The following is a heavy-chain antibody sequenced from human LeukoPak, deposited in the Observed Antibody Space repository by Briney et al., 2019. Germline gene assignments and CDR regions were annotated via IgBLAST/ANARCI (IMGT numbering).Heavy chain of an antibody. V-gene: IGHV3-7*01. D-gene: IGHD3-3*01. J-gene: IGHJ6*04. CDR3: ARRSHYDFWSGYYPDV. CDR1: GFTFSSYW. Sequence: GGSLRLSCAASGFTFSSYWMSWVRQAPGKGLEWVANIKQDGSEKYYVDSVKGRFTISRDNAKNSLYLQMNSLRAEDTAVYYCARRSHYDFWSGYYPDVWGKGTTVTVSS. CDR2: IKQDGSEK.